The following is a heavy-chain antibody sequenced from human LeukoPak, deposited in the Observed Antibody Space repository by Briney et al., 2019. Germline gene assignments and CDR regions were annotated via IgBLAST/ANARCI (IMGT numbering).Heavy chain of an antibody. V-gene: IGHV4-30-4*08. CDR1: GGSISSGDYY. D-gene: IGHD3-16*01. Sequence: SETLSLTCTVSGGSISSGDYYWSWIRQPPGKGLEWIGYIYNSGSTYYNPSLQSRLTISLDTSKNQFSLKLTSVTAADKAVYYCARDAPFGVKYYFDYWGQGTLVTVST. CDR3: ARDAPFGVKYYFDY. J-gene: IGHJ4*02. CDR2: IYNSGST.